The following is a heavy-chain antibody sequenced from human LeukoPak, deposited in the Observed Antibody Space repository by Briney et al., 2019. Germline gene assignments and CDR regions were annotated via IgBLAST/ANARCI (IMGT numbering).Heavy chain of an antibody. Sequence: GGSLRLSCAASGFTVSSNYMGWVRQAPGKGLKWVSVIYSGGNTYYADSVKGRFTISRDNSRNTMDLRMNSLRAEDTAVYYCARCDSSSWYGIDFWGQGTLVTVSS. CDR2: IYSGGNT. J-gene: IGHJ4*02. D-gene: IGHD6-13*01. CDR1: GFTVSSNY. V-gene: IGHV3-53*01. CDR3: ARCDSSSWYGIDF.